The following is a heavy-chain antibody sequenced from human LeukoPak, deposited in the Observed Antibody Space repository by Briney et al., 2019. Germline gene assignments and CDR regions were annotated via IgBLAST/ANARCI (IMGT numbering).Heavy chain of an antibody. CDR3: TTDFIPYYDILTGYPRGGY. J-gene: IGHJ4*02. CDR1: GFTFSNAW. D-gene: IGHD3-9*01. Sequence: GGSLRLSCAASGFTFSNAWMSWVRQAPGKGLEWVGRIKSKTDGGTTDYAAPVKGRFTISRDDSKNTLYLQMNSLKTEDTAVYYCTTDFIPYYDILTGYPRGGYWGQGTLVTVSS. V-gene: IGHV3-15*01. CDR2: IKSKTDGGTT.